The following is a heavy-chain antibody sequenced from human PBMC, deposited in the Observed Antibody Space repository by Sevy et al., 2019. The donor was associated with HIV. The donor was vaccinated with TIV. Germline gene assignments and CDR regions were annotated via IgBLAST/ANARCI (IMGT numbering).Heavy chain of an antibody. CDR1: GDTFRKYV. CDR3: ARDPHADCSGGSCYSRGAFDI. D-gene: IGHD2-15*01. J-gene: IGHJ3*02. Sequence: ASVKVSCKASGDTFRKYVISWVRQAPGQGLEWMGGIIPVYGTTNYAQKFQARVTFTADASTSTVYMELSRLRSEDTAVYYCARDPHADCSGGSCYSRGAFDIWGQGTMVTVSS. CDR2: IIPVYGTT. V-gene: IGHV1-69*13.